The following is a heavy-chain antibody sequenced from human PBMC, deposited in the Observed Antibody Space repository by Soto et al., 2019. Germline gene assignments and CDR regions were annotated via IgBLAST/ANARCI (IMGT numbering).Heavy chain of an antibody. CDR2: INHXGGST. CDR3: ARDLAAADY. CDR1: GCIFINYY. V-gene: IGHV1-46*01. J-gene: IGHJ4*02. Sequence: GXSVKVSCKASGCIFINYYIHWVRQAPGQGLEWIXIINHXGGSTNYAQKXXGRVTMAXXKSKSTVYMDLSSMRSDDTAVYYCARDLAAADYWGQGTLVTVSS. D-gene: IGHD6-13*01.